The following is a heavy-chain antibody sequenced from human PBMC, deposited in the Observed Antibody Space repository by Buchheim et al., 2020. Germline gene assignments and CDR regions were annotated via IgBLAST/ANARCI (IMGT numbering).Heavy chain of an antibody. Sequence: EVQLVESGGGLVQPGGSLRLSCAASGFTFSSYWMHWVRQVPGKGLVWVSRINSDGSSTSYADSVKGRFTISRDNAKNTLYLQMNSLRAEDTAVYYCARDSIVVVPAANNWFDPWGQGTL. J-gene: IGHJ5*02. CDR3: ARDSIVVVPAANNWFDP. V-gene: IGHV3-74*01. D-gene: IGHD2-2*01. CDR1: GFTFSSYW. CDR2: INSDGSST.